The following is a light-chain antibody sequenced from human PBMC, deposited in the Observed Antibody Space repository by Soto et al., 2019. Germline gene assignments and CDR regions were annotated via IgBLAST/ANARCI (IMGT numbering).Light chain of an antibody. J-gene: IGLJ2*01. CDR1: SSDVGDYNY. CDR3: SSYTITSPLV. CDR2: EVS. V-gene: IGLV2-14*01. Sequence: QSALTQPASVSGSPGQSITISCTGTSSDVGDYNYVSWYQHHPGKAPKLIIYEVSNRPSGVSTRFSGSKSGNTASLTISGLQAEDEADYYSSSYTITSPLVFGGGTKLTVL.